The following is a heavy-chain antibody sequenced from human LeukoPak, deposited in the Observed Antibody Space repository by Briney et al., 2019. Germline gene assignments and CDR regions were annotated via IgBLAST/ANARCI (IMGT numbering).Heavy chain of an antibody. D-gene: IGHD6-19*01. CDR3: ARVGAVAGTWIDY. Sequence: SQTLSLTCTVSGGSISSGSYYWSWIRQPAGKGLEWIGRIYTSGSTNYNPSLKSRVTISVDTSKNQFSLKLSSVTAADTAVYYCARVGAVAGTWIDYWGQGTLVTVSS. CDR1: GGSISSGSYY. J-gene: IGHJ4*02. CDR2: IYTSGST. V-gene: IGHV4-61*02.